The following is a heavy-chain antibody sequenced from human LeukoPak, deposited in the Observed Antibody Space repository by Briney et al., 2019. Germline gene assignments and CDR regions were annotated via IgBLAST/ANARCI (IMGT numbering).Heavy chain of an antibody. V-gene: IGHV3-21*01. CDR1: GFTFTSYS. CDR3: VRDMTTLNTCYLEH. CDR2: ISGSSKHR. Sequence: GGSLRLSCAASGFTFTSYSMNWVRQAPGRGLEWVSSISGSSKHRYYADSVKGRFTICRDNAKSALYLQMNSLTAEYTAVYSCVRDMTTLNTCYLEHGGQGTLVTVYS. D-gene: IGHD4-17*01. J-gene: IGHJ1*01.